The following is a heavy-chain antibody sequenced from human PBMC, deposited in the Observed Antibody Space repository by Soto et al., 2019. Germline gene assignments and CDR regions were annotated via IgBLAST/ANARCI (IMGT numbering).Heavy chain of an antibody. CDR1: GFIFSDHF. CDR3: ASLFYCSSTSCYAAKFAY. D-gene: IGHD2-2*01. J-gene: IGHJ4*02. CDR2: IRSKANNYIT. V-gene: IGHV3-72*01. Sequence: PGGSLRLSCAASGFIFSDHFMDWVRQAPGKGLEWVGRIRSKANNYITEYAASVKGRFTISRDNAKNSLYLQMNSLRAEDTAVYYCASLFYCSSTSCYAAKFAYWGQGSLV.